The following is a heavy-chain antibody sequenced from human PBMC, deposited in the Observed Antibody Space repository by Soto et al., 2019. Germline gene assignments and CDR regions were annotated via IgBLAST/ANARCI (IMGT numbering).Heavy chain of an antibody. CDR3: ARGSNEAVAGLGFDP. Sequence: SETLSLTCAVSGGSIISGYYWSWIRQPPGKGLEWIGYIYYTGGTNYNPSLKSRVTITIDTSKNQFSLKLRSVTAADTAVFYCARGSNEAVAGLGFDPWGQGSLVTVSS. CDR2: IYYTGGT. V-gene: IGHV4-61*01. CDR1: GGSIISGYY. J-gene: IGHJ5*02. D-gene: IGHD6-19*01.